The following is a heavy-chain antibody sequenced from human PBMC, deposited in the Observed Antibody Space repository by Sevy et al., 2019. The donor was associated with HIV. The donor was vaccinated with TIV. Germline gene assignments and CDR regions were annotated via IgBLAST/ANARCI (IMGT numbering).Heavy chain of an antibody. CDR3: VRYSSGYCWYFDL. J-gene: IGHJ2*01. CDR2: TYYRSKWYS. V-gene: IGHV6-1*01. D-gene: IGHD6-19*01. CDR1: GDSVSSNSAA. Sequence: SETLSLTCAISGDSVSSNSAAWTWIRQSPSRGLEWLGSTYYRSKWYSDYADSVKRRLTITPDTSKNQISLQLQSVIPEDTAMYYCVRYSSGYCWYFDLWGRGTLVTVSS.